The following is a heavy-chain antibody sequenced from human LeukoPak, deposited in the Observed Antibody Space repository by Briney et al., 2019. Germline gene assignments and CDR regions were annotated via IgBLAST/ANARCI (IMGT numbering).Heavy chain of an antibody. D-gene: IGHD3-9*01. V-gene: IGHV3-30*19. CDR3: ARAVGYFDWLLGPADAFDI. CDR1: GFTFSSYG. CDR2: ISYDGSNK. J-gene: IGHJ3*02. Sequence: GRSLRLSCAASGFTFSSYGMHWVRQAPGKGLEWVAVISYDGSNKYYAGSVKGRFTISRDNSKNTLYLQMNSLRAEDTAVYYCARAVGYFDWLLGPADAFDIWGQGTMVTVSS.